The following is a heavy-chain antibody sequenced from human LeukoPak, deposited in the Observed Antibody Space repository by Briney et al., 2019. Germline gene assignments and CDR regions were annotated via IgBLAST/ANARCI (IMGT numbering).Heavy chain of an antibody. D-gene: IGHD5-18*01. V-gene: IGHV4-4*09. CDR1: GGSISSYY. CDR2: IYTSGST. Sequence: SETLSLTCTVSGGSISSYYWSWIRQPPGKGLEWIGYIYTSGSTNYNPSLKSRVTISVDTSKNQFSLKLSSVTAADTAVYYCARHKGRRYRVGHFDYWGQGTLVTVSS. J-gene: IGHJ4*02. CDR3: ARHKGRRYRVGHFDY.